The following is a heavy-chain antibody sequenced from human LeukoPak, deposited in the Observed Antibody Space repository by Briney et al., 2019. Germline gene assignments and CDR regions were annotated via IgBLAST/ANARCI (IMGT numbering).Heavy chain of an antibody. Sequence: GGSLRLSCVASGFTFSSYSMNWVRQAPGKGLEWVSFISSSSSYIYYADSVKGRFTISRDNAKNSLYLQMNGLRAEDTAVYYCAREQLRGSSLDYWGQGTLVTVSS. J-gene: IGHJ4*02. CDR3: AREQLRGSSLDY. D-gene: IGHD1-26*01. CDR1: GFTFSSYS. V-gene: IGHV3-21*01. CDR2: ISSSSSYI.